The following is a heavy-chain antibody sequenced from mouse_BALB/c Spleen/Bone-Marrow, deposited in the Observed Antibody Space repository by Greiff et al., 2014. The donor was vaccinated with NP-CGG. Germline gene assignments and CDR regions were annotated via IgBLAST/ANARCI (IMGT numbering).Heavy chain of an antibody. CDR2: IYPGSGST. CDR1: GYTFTSHW. D-gene: IGHD2-1*01. J-gene: IGHJ3*01. V-gene: IGHV1S22*01. CDR3: TREDYGNYVFPY. Sequence: LQQPGSELVRPGASVRLSRKASGYTFTSHWMHWVKQRPGQGLEWIGNIYPGSGSTNYDEKFKSKATLTVDTSSNTAYMQLSSLTSEDSAVYYCTREDYGNYVFPYWGQGTLVTVSA.